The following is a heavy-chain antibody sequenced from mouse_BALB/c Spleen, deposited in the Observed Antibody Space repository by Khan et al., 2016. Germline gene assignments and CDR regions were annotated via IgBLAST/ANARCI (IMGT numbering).Heavy chain of an antibody. CDR2: ISYDGSN. J-gene: IGHJ3*01. CDR3: ARGTGAWFGY. CDR1: GHSITSGYY. Sequence: EVELVESGPGLVKPSQSLSLTCSVTGHSITSGYYWNWIRQFPGNKLEWMGYISYDGSNNYNPSLKNRISITRDTSQNQFFLKLKSVTTEEAATVYCARGTGAWFGYWGQGTLVTVSA. V-gene: IGHV3-6*02.